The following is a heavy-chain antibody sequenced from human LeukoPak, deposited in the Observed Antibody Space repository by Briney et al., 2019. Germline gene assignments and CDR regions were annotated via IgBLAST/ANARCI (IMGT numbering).Heavy chain of an antibody. CDR1: GGSVSNYNYY. D-gene: IGHD2-15*01. Sequence: SETLSLTCSVSGGSVSNYNYYWGWVRQPPGKGLEWIGNIFYSGSTYYNPSLKSRVTISVDTSKNQFSLKLSSVTAADTAVYYCARMTCSGGTCWWCDPWGQGTLVTVSS. CDR2: IFYSGST. V-gene: IGHV4-39*01. CDR3: ARMTCSGGTCWWCDP. J-gene: IGHJ5*02.